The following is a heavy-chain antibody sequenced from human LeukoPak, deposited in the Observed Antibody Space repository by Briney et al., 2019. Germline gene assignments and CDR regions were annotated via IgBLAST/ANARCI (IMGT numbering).Heavy chain of an antibody. CDR2: IIAKSGAT. V-gene: IGHV1-2*02. Sequence: ASVKVSCTASGFTFSDYFIHWVRPAPGPGLEWMGWIIAKSGATNFAQRFRDRVTVTRNTSTVSMDLSRLTSDDTAVYYCARGRCSSTSCYLEGRNNWFDHWGQGTLVTVSS. J-gene: IGHJ5*02. CDR1: GFTFSDYF. CDR3: ARGRCSSTSCYLEGRNNWFDH. D-gene: IGHD2-2*01.